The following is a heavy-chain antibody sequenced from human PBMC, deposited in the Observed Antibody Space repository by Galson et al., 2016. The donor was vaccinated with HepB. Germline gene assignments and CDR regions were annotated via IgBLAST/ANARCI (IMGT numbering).Heavy chain of an antibody. CDR2: ISRSSSYI. Sequence: PGKGLEWVSSISRSSSYIYYADSVKGRLTISRDNAKNSVYLQMNSLRAEDTAVYYCARVIGWFAEISGGAFDIWGQGTMVTVSS. V-gene: IGHV3-21*01. CDR3: ARVIGWFAEISGGAFDI. J-gene: IGHJ3*02. D-gene: IGHD3-10*01.